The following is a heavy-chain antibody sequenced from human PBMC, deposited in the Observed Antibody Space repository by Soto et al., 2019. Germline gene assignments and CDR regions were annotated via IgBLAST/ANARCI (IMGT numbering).Heavy chain of an antibody. D-gene: IGHD2-2*01. CDR3: TTLSYLYYDGMDV. CDR1: GFTFSNAW. Sequence: GGSLRLSCEASGFTFSNAWMNWVRQGPGKGLEWLGRIKSRVDGGTADYVAATKGRFSISRDDLKNMLYLQMNSLKPDDTAVYYCTTLSYLYYDGMDVWGQGTTVTVSS. CDR2: IKSRVDGGTA. V-gene: IGHV3-15*01. J-gene: IGHJ6*02.